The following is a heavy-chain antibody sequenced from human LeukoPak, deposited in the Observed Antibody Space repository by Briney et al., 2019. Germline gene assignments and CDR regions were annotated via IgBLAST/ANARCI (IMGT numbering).Heavy chain of an antibody. V-gene: IGHV4-59*01. Sequence: PSETLSLTCTVSGGSISSYYWSWIRQPPGKGLEWIRYIYYSGSTNYNPSLKSRVTISVDTSKNQFSLKLSSVTAADTAVYYCARGLLQDYYYGMDVWGQGTTVTVSS. D-gene: IGHD1-1*01. CDR1: GGSISSYY. J-gene: IGHJ6*02. CDR3: ARGLLQDYYYGMDV. CDR2: IYYSGST.